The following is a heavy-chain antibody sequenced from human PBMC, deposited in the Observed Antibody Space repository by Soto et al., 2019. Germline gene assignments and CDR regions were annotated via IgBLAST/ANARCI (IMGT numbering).Heavy chain of an antibody. CDR2: IYYTGST. V-gene: IGHV4-59*01. CDR1: GGSISSYY. D-gene: IGHD1-1*01. J-gene: IGHJ4*02. Sequence: PSETLSLTCSVSGGSISSYYWSWIRQPPGKGLEWIGYIYYTGSTNHNPSLKGRVTLSVDTSKNQLSLRLTSVSAADTAVYYCARGYNKWASWGQGTLVTVS. CDR3: ARGYNKWAS.